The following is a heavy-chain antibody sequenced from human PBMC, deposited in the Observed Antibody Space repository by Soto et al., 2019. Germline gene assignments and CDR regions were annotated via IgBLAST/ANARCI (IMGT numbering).Heavy chain of an antibody. Sequence: EVQLVESGGDLVQPGGSLRLSCAASGFTVSSHYMNWVRQAPGKGLEWVSLIQSGGSTFYADSVKGRFTISRDNSKNTVFLQKNSLRVDDTATYYFSTDDVYCSGGCFDAVPRDVWGRGTTVTVSS. V-gene: IGHV3-66*01. CDR3: STDDVYCSGGCFDAVPRDV. CDR1: GFTVSSHY. J-gene: IGHJ6*04. CDR2: IQSGGST. D-gene: IGHD2-15*01.